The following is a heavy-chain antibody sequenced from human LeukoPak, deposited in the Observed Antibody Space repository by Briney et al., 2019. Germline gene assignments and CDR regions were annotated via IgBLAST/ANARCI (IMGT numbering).Heavy chain of an antibody. V-gene: IGHV3-7*01. CDR2: IKQDGSDK. CDR3: ARSTNWGWYSDL. J-gene: IGHJ2*01. D-gene: IGHD7-27*01. Sequence: GGSLRLSCAASGFTFSGYWMSWVRQAPGKGLEWVANIKQDGSDKYYVDSVRGRFTISRDNAKNPLYLQMNSLRAEATAVYYCARSTNWGWYSDLWGRGTLVTVSS. CDR1: GFTFSGYW.